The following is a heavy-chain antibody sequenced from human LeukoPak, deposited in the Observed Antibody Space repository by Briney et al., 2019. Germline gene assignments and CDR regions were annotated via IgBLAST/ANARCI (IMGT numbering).Heavy chain of an antibody. Sequence: SETLSLTCAVSGYSISSAYYWGWIRQPPGKGLEWIASIYHSGSTYYNPSLKSRVTISVDTSKNQFSLKLSSVTAADTAVNYCINYDFWSGYFLWGQGTLVTVSS. V-gene: IGHV4-38-2*01. CDR2: IYHSGST. CDR1: GYSISSAYY. J-gene: IGHJ4*02. D-gene: IGHD3-3*01. CDR3: INYDFWSGYFL.